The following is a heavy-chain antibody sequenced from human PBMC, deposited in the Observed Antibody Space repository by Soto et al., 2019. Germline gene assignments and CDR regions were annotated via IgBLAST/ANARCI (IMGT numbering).Heavy chain of an antibody. V-gene: IGHV3-30*18. CDR2: VSFDSKNK. CDR1: GFTFASYG. CDR3: AKESVEATYSFYGLDV. Sequence: LVESGGRVVRPGRSLTLSCAASGFTFASYGMHWVRQAPGKGLEWVATVSFDSKNKYYIDSVEGRFTISRDNSENTLSLHMNSLRHEDTAVYYCAKESVEATYSFYGLDVWGPGTTVTVSS. D-gene: IGHD4-4*01. J-gene: IGHJ6*02.